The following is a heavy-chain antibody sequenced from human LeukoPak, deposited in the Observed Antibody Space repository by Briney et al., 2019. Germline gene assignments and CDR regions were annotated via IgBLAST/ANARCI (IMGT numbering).Heavy chain of an antibody. Sequence: GGSLRLSCAASGFTFSSYGMHWVRQAPGKGLEWVAVIWYDGSNKYYADSAKGRFTVSRDNSKNTLYLQMNSLRAEDTAVFYCARQSPLDLYFDHWGQGTLVTVSS. V-gene: IGHV3-33*01. CDR3: ARQSPLDLYFDH. CDR2: IWYDGSNK. J-gene: IGHJ4*02. CDR1: GFTFSSYG. D-gene: IGHD1-1*01.